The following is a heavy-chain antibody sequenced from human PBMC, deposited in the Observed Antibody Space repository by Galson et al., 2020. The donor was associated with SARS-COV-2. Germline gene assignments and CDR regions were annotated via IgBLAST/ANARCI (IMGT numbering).Heavy chain of an antibody. Sequence: GESLKISCAASGFTFSTSDMNWVRQAPGKGLEWVSYISDRGTNIHYADSVKGRFTISRDNAKGSLYLQMNSLRDEDTATYYCVRDGKSGSYNWGQGNLVTGSS. V-gene: IGHV3-48*02. CDR2: ISDRGTNI. CDR1: GFTFSTSD. D-gene: IGHD1-26*01. CDR3: VRDGKSGSYN. J-gene: IGHJ4*02.